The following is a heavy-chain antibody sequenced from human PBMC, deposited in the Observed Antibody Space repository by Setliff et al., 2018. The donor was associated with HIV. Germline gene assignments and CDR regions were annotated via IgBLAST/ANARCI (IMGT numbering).Heavy chain of an antibody. CDR1: GDDINRDF. D-gene: IGHD3-22*01. CDR3: ARGEPPASRSGLLY. CDR2: VQYVGPA. V-gene: IGHV4-59*01. Sequence: SETLSLTCSVSGDDINRDFWTWMRQPPGKGLEWIGYVQYVGPANYNPSLQSRPTLSIDTSKNQFPLKLISVTAADTAVYYCARGEPPASRSGLLYWGQGMLVTVS. J-gene: IGHJ4*02.